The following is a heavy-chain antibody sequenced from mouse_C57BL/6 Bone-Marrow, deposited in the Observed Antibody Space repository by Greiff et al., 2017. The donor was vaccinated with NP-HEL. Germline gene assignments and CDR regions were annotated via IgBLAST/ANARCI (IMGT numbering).Heavy chain of an antibody. CDR1: GYAFSSSW. CDR2: IYPGDGDT. Sequence: QVQLKQSGPELVKPGASVKISCKASGYAFSSSWMNWVKQRPGKGLEWIGRIYPGDGDTNYNGKFKGKATLTADKSSSTAYMQLSSLTSEDSAVYFCARSSMMVSLSLRVPVVSDWCKVLTKRSTTVLEYWGQGTLVTVSA. CDR3: ARSSMMVSLSLRVPVVSDWCKVLTKRSTTVLEY. D-gene: IGHD2-3*01. V-gene: IGHV1-82*01. J-gene: IGHJ3*01.